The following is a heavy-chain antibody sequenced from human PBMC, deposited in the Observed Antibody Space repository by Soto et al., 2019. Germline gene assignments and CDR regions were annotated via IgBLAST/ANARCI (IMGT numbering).Heavy chain of an antibody. D-gene: IGHD3-16*01. Sequence: QITLKESGPTLVKPTQTLTLTCTFSGFSFSTSGVGVGWIRQPTGKALEWLALSYWDDDNRYSPSLKSRLTIIKHTSKNQVVLRMTNMDPVDTATYYCEHRTPDYVWGSYFDYWGQGTPVTVSS. CDR1: GFSFSTSGVG. J-gene: IGHJ4*02. V-gene: IGHV2-5*02. CDR3: EHRTPDYVWGSYFDY. CDR2: SYWDDDN.